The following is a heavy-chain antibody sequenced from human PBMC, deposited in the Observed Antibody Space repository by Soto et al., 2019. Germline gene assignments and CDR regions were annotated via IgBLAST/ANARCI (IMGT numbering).Heavy chain of an antibody. Sequence: QVQLVQSGAEVKKPGASVKVSCKVSGYTLNEVAMHWVRQAPGKGLEWLGGFDHDEAETIYAQHFQGRVTMTADTSTDTVYMELSSLRSADTALSFCTTYHGDYNFDHWGQGTLVTVSS. J-gene: IGHJ5*02. D-gene: IGHD4-17*01. V-gene: IGHV1-24*01. CDR1: GYTLNEVA. CDR2: FDHDEAET. CDR3: TTYHGDYNFDH.